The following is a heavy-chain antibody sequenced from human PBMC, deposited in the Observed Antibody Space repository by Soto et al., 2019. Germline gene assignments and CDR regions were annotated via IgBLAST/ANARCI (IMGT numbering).Heavy chain of an antibody. J-gene: IGHJ4*02. CDR1: GFTFSSYA. D-gene: IGHD6-6*01. Sequence: GGSLRLSCAASGFTFSSYAVSWVRQAPGKGLEWVSAISGSGGSTYYADSVKGRFTISRDNSKNTLYLQMNSLRAEDTAVYYCARVYRSSALFDYWGQGTLVTVSS. CDR3: ARVYRSSALFDY. CDR2: ISGSGGST. V-gene: IGHV3-23*01.